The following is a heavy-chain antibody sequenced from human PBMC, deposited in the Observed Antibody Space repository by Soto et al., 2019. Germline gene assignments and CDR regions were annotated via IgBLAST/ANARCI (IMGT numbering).Heavy chain of an antibody. V-gene: IGHV3-23*01. CDR1: GFTFSSYA. CDR2: ISGSGGST. Sequence: GGSLRLSCAASGFTFSSYAMSWVRQAPGKGLEWVSAISGSGGSTYYANSVKGRFTISRDNSKNTLYLQMNSLRAEDTAVYYCAKERSVWYSSSWYLNCFDPWGQGTLVTVSS. D-gene: IGHD6-13*01. J-gene: IGHJ5*02. CDR3: AKERSVWYSSSWYLNCFDP.